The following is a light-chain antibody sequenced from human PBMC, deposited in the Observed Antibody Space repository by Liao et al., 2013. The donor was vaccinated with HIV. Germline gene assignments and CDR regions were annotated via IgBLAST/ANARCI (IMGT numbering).Light chain of an antibody. CDR1: KLSSTY. J-gene: IGLJ2*01. CDR3: QVWDNTVDRVV. CDR2: NDS. Sequence: SYELTQPPSVSVSPGQTASITCSGDKLSSTYACWYQQKPGQAPVLVISNDSDRPSGIPERFSGSNSENTATLTISRVEAGDEADYHCQVWDNTVDRVVFGGGTKLAVL. V-gene: IGLV3-1*01.